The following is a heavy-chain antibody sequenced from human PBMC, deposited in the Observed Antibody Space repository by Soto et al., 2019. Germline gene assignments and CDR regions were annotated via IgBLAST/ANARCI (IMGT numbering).Heavy chain of an antibody. Sequence: TGGSLRLSCAASGFTFSSYAMSWVRQAPGKGLEWVSAISGSGGSTYYADSVKGRFTISRDNSKNTLYLQMNSLRAEDTAVYYCAKDKWELTGYFDYWGQGTLVTVSS. CDR1: GFTFSSYA. CDR3: AKDKWELTGYFDY. V-gene: IGHV3-23*01. J-gene: IGHJ4*02. D-gene: IGHD1-26*01. CDR2: ISGSGGST.